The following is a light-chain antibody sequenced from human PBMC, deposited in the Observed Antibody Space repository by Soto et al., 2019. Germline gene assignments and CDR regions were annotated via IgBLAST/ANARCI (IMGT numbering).Light chain of an antibody. V-gene: IGLV2-14*01. CDR1: SSDVGSSKY. J-gene: IGLJ1*01. Sequence: QSVLTQPASVSGSPGQSITISCTGTSSDVGSSKYVSWYQQHPGKAPKLMIYDVTNRPSGVSNRFSGSKSGNTASLTISGLQAEDEADYYCSSYTSIYTYVFGTGTKVTVL. CDR2: DVT. CDR3: SSYTSIYTYV.